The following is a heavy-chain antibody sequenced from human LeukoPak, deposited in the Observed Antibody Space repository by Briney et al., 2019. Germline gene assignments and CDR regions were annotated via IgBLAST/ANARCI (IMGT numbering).Heavy chain of an antibody. CDR1: GYTFTIYG. CDR3: ARGLWCWDENPPYFAY. V-gene: IGHV1-18*01. D-gene: IGHD4/OR15-4a*01. Sequence: SVNVSCTASGYTFTIYGFSWVRQVPGPGLEWMGWTAADNGNTKYAHNLKGRVTMTADTATNTSYMELRSLTSDDTAVYYWARGLWCWDENPPYFAYWGQGTLVTVSS. CDR2: TAADNGNT. J-gene: IGHJ4*02.